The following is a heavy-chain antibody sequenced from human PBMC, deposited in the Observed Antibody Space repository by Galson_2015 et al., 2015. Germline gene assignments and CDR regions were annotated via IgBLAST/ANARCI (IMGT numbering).Heavy chain of an antibody. D-gene: IGHD3-22*01. CDR1: GYTFTSYG. CDR3: ARTRGEGGYYCVWGGSRRGGSYGMDV. J-gene: IGHJ6*02. CDR2: ISAYNGNT. Sequence: SVKVSCKASGYTFTSYGISWVRQAPGQGLEWMGWISAYNGNTNYAQKLQGRITITTDTSTSTAYMELRSLRSDDTAVYYCARTRGEGGYYCVWGGSRRGGSYGMDVWGQGTTVTVSS. V-gene: IGHV1-18*04.